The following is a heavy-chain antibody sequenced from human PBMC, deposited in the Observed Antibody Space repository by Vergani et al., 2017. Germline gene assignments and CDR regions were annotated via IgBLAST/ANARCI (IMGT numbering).Heavy chain of an antibody. Sequence: QVQLAQSGSELEKPGASVKVSCKTSGYTFTDYSMTWVRQAPGQGLEWMGWINTNTGNPTLAQGFTGRFVLSSDASVTTAYLQINSLKAEDTAVYYCASGEYCSTTRCYEPEVIGDWGQGTLVTVSS. J-gene: IGHJ4*02. CDR1: GYTFTDYS. CDR3: ASGEYCSTTRCYEPEVIGD. V-gene: IGHV7-4-1*02. CDR2: INTNTGNP. D-gene: IGHD2-2*01.